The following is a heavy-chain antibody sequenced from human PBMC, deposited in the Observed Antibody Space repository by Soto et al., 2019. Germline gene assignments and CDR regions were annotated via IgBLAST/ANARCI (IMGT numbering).Heavy chain of an antibody. Sequence: QVHLVQSGAEVKKPGASVKVSCKASGYTFTSYGITWFRQAPGQGLEWMGWISAHNGNTDYAQKRQGRVIVTRDTSTSTAYMELRSLRSDDTAVYYCARGRYGDYWGQGALVTVSS. CDR3: ARGRYGDY. V-gene: IGHV1-18*01. D-gene: IGHD1-1*01. J-gene: IGHJ4*02. CDR1: GYTFTSYG. CDR2: ISAHNGNT.